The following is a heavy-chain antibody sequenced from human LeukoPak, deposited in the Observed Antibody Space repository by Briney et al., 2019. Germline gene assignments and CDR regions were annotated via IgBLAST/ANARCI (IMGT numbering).Heavy chain of an antibody. D-gene: IGHD6-13*01. J-gene: IGHJ6*02. CDR3: ARQDGQQLAKNGMDV. CDR2: IYPGDSDT. CDR1: GSSFTSYW. V-gene: IGHV5-51*01. Sequence: GASLEISYKGSGSSFTSYWIGWVRPLPGKGLEWMGIIYPGDSDTSYSPSFQSQVTISADKSISTAYLQWSSLKASDAAMYYCARQDGQQLAKNGMDVGGQGTTVTVSS.